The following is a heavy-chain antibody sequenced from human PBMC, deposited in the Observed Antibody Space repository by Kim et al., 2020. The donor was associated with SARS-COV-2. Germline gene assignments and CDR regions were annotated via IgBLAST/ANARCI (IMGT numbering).Heavy chain of an antibody. CDR3: AKDIGSYGTSGAFDY. Sequence: GALRLSCAASGFTFDDYTMHWVRQAPGKGLEWVSLISWDGGSTYYADSVKGRFTISRDNSKNSLYLQMNSLRTEDTALYYCAKDIGSYGTSGAFDYWGQGTLVTVSS. J-gene: IGHJ4*02. D-gene: IGHD5-18*01. CDR1: GFTFDDYT. V-gene: IGHV3-43*01. CDR2: ISWDGGST.